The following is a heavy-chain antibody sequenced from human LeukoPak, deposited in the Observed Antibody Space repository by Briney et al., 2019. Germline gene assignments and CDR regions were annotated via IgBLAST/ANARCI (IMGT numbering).Heavy chain of an antibody. CDR3: ARDSVALVVITPYFDY. J-gene: IGHJ4*02. V-gene: IGHV4-39*07. D-gene: IGHD3-22*01. CDR1: GGSISSSSYY. Sequence: SETLSLTCTVSGGSISSSSYYWGWIRQPPGKGLEWIGSIYYSGSTYYNPSLKSRVTISVYTSKNQFSLKLSSVTAADTAVYYCARDSVALVVITPYFDYWGQGTLVTVSS. CDR2: IYYSGST.